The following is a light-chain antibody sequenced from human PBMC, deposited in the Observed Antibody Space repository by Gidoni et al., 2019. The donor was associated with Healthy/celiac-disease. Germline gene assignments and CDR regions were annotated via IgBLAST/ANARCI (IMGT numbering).Light chain of an antibody. J-gene: IGKJ1*01. Sequence: DIHMTQSPSTLSASVGDRVTITCRASQSISSWLAWYQQKPGKAPKLLIYKASSLESGVPSRFSGSGSGTEFTLTISSLQPDDFATYYCQQYNSYSRWTFGQGTKVEIK. CDR3: QQYNSYSRWT. CDR1: QSISSW. V-gene: IGKV1-5*03. CDR2: KAS.